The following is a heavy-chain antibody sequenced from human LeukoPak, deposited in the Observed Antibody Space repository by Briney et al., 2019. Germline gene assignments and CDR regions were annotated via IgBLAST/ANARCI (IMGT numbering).Heavy chain of an antibody. CDR3: AAPDTAKSWYYYGMDV. CDR2: IVVGSGNT. J-gene: IGHJ6*04. V-gene: IGHV1-58*01. CDR1: GFTFTSSA. Sequence: SVKVSCKASGFTFTSSAVQWVRQARGQRLERIGWIVVGSGNTNYAQKFQERVTITRDMSTSTAYMELSSLRSEDTAVYYCAAPDTAKSWYYYGMDVWGKGTTVTVSS. D-gene: IGHD5-18*01.